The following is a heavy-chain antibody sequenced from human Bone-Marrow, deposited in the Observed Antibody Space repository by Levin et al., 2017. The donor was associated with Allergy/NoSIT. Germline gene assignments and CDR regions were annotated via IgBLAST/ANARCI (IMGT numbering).Heavy chain of an antibody. CDR3: AGGGYYYYMDV. CDR1: GFTFSSYG. V-gene: IGHV3-33*01. D-gene: IGHD1-26*01. CDR2: IWYDGSNK. Sequence: GGSLRLSCAASGFTFSSYGMHWVRQAPGKGLEWVAVIWYDGSNKYYADSVKGRFTISRDNSKNTLYLQMNSLRAEDTAVYYCAGGGYYYYMDVWGKGTTVTVSS. J-gene: IGHJ6*03.